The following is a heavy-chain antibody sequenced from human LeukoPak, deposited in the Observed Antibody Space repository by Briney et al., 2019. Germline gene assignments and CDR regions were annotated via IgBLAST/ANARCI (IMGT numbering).Heavy chain of an antibody. V-gene: IGHV3-66*02. D-gene: IGHD3-10*01. CDR2: IYTDGRT. J-gene: IGHJ4*02. CDR1: ELTVSFNY. Sequence: TGGSLRLSGAASELTVSFNYMTWLRQAPEKGLKWASFIYTDGRTYYADSVRGRFTISRDNSKNTVYLQVNTLTTEDTAVYYCARVDTGRGGGWVPFDYWGQGTPVTVSS. CDR3: ARVDTGRGGGWVPFDY.